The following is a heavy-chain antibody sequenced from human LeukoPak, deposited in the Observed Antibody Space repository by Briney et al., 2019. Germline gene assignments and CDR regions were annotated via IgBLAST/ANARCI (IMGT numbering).Heavy chain of an antibody. V-gene: IGHV4-34*01. CDR2: INHSGST. Sequence: PSETLSLTCAVYGGSFSGYYWSWIRQPPGKGLEWIGEINHSGSTNYNPSLKSRVTISVDTSKNQFSLKLSSVTAADMAVYYCASIAVAGDVTDAFDIWGQGTMVTVSS. CDR1: GGSFSGYY. D-gene: IGHD6-19*01. CDR3: ASIAVAGDVTDAFDI. J-gene: IGHJ3*02.